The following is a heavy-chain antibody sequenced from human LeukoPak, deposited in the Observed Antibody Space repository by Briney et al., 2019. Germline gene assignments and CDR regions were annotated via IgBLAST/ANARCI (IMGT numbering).Heavy chain of an antibody. D-gene: IGHD3-3*01. CDR1: GFTFSSYA. CDR3: AKGTHRDDFWSGYFV. Sequence: GGSLRLSCAASGFTFSSYAMSWVRQAPGKGLEWVSAISGSGGSTYYADSVKGRFTISRDNSKNTLYLQMNSLRAEDTAVYYCAKGTHRDDFWSGYFVWGQGTLVTVSS. CDR2: ISGSGGST. J-gene: IGHJ4*02. V-gene: IGHV3-23*01.